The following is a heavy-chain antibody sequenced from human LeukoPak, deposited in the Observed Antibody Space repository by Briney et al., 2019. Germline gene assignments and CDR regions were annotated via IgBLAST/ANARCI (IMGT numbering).Heavy chain of an antibody. Sequence: SETLSPTCTVFGDSLYGFYWSWLRHAAGKGPERLGRISTSGATNCYPSLKSRVSMSIDTSKNQFSLKLSSVTAADTAVYYCARGGAYSKSHYLYYQFMDVWGKGTTVTVSS. CDR3: ARGGAYSKSHYLYYQFMDV. D-gene: IGHD4-11*01. CDR2: ISTSGAT. J-gene: IGHJ6*03. V-gene: IGHV4-4*07. CDR1: GDSLYGFY.